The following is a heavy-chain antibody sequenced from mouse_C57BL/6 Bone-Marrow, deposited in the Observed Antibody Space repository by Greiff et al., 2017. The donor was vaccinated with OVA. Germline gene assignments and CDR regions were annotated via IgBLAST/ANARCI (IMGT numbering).Heavy chain of an antibody. J-gene: IGHJ3*01. Sequence: DVHLVESGGGLVQPKGSLKLSCAASGFSFNTYAMNWVRQAPGKGLEWVARIRSKSNNYATYYADSVKDRFTISRDDSESMLYLQMNNLKTEDTAMYYCVSNDGYYWFAYWGQGTLVTVSA. D-gene: IGHD2-3*01. CDR3: VSNDGYYWFAY. CDR1: GFSFNTYA. V-gene: IGHV10-1*01. CDR2: IRSKSNNYAT.